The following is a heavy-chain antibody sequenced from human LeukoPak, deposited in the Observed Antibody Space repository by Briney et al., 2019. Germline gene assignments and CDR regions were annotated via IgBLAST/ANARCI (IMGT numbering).Heavy chain of an antibody. CDR1: GFTFSSYA. CDR3: ARAGGFPYCSGGSCYGDSGWFDP. J-gene: IGHJ5*02. V-gene: IGHV3-23*01. Sequence: GGSLRLSCAASGFTFSSYAMSWVRPAPGKGLEWVSAISGSGGSTYYADSVKGRFTISRDNSKNTLYLQMNSLRAEDTAVYYCARAGGFPYCSGGSCYGDSGWFDPWGQGTLVTVSS. D-gene: IGHD2-15*01. CDR2: ISGSGGST.